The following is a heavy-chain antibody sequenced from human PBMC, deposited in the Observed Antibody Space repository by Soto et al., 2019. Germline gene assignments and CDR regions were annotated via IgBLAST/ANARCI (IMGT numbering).Heavy chain of an antibody. CDR2: IIPIFGTA. CDR3: ARDPFEGGYYDSSGYIPYDAFDI. J-gene: IGHJ3*02. CDR1: GGTFSSYA. V-gene: IGHV1-69*13. D-gene: IGHD3-22*01. Sequence: GASVKVSCKASGGTFSSYAISWVRQAPGQGLEWMGGIIPIFGTANYAQKYQGRVTITADESTSTAYMELSSLRSEDTAVYYCARDPFEGGYYDSSGYIPYDAFDIWGQGTMVTVSS.